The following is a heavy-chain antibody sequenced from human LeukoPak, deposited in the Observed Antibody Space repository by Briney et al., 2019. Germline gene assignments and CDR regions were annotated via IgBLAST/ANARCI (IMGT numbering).Heavy chain of an antibody. CDR3: ARDRGEGIVGTFDY. CDR1: GLTVSRNY. D-gene: IGHD1-26*01. CDR2: IYSGGST. J-gene: IGHJ4*02. Sequence: GGSLRLSCAASGLTVSRNYMSWVRQAPGQGLEWVSIIYSGGSTIYGDSVKGRFTISRDNSKNTLFLHMNSLRAEDTAVYYCARDRGEGIVGTFDYWGQGTLVTVSS. V-gene: IGHV3-53*01.